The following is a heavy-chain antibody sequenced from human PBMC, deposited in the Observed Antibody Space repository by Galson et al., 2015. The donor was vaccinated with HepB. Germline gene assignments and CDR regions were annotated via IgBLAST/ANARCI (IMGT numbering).Heavy chain of an antibody. V-gene: IGHV3-7*01. CDR3: ASGPREYSGYDPFYYFDY. Sequence: SLRLSCAASGFTFSSYWMSWVRQAPGKGLEWVANIKQDGSEKYYVDSVKGRFTISRDNAKNSLYLQMNSLRAEDTAVYYCASGPREYSGYDPFYYFDYWGQGTLVTVSS. D-gene: IGHD5-12*01. CDR2: IKQDGSEK. CDR1: GFTFSSYW. J-gene: IGHJ4*02.